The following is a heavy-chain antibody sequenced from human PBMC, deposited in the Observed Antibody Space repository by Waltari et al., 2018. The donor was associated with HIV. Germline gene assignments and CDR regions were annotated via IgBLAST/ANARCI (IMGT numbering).Heavy chain of an antibody. V-gene: IGHV3-53*01. CDR3: ARGGGEWLSYYYYGMDV. D-gene: IGHD3-3*01. CDR2: IYSGGST. J-gene: IGHJ6*02. Sequence: SWVRQAPGKGLEWVSVIYSGGSTYYADSVKGRFTISRDNSKNTLYLQMNSLRAEDTAVYYCARGGGEWLSYYYYGMDVWGQGTTVTVSS.